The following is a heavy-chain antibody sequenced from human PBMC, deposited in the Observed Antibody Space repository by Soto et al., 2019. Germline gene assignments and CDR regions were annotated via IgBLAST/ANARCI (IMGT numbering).Heavy chain of an antibody. CDR3: ARRRRNIVVVPAAKKKYYFDY. CDR1: GGSFSGYY. J-gene: IGHJ4*02. CDR2: INHSGST. D-gene: IGHD2-2*01. V-gene: IGHV4-34*01. Sequence: QVQLQQWGAGLLKPSETLSLTCAVYGGSFSGYYWSWIRQPPGKGLEWIGEINHSGSTNYNPSLKRRVSISVDTSKNQFSLKLPALTGAATAVYYCARRRRNIVVVPAAKKKYYFDYWGQITLVTASS.